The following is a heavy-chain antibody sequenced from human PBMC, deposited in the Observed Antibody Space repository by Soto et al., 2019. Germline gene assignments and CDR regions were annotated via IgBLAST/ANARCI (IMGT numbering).Heavy chain of an antibody. CDR3: ARDRGSSGWYAGGGFDP. CDR2: ISSSSSNN. J-gene: IGHJ5*02. D-gene: IGHD6-19*01. V-gene: IGHV3-21*01. Sequence: EVQLVESGGGLVKPGGSLRLSCAASGFTFSSYSMNWVRQAPGKGLEWVSCISSSSSNNYYADSVKGRFTISRDNAKTSLYLQMTSLRAEDTAVYYCARDRGSSGWYAGGGFDPWGQGTLVTVSS. CDR1: GFTFSSYS.